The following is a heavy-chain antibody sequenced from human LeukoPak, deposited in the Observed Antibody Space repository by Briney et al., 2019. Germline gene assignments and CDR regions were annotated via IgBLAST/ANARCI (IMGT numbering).Heavy chain of an antibody. Sequence: GGSLRLSCAASGFTFSSYAMTWVRQAPGKGLEWVSSIRGSGDSTYYADSVKGRFTISGDNSKSTLYLQMNSLRVEDTAVYYCAKDPFAFRLGAFDPWGQGTMVTVSS. CDR1: GFTFSSYA. J-gene: IGHJ3*01. D-gene: IGHD3-16*01. CDR3: AKDPFAFRLGAFDP. V-gene: IGHV3-23*01. CDR2: IRGSGDST.